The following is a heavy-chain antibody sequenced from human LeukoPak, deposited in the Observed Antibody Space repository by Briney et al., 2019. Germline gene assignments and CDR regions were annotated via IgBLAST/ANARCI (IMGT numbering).Heavy chain of an antibody. V-gene: IGHV3-53*01. J-gene: IGHJ4*02. D-gene: IGHD3-3*01. Sequence: GGSLRLSCAASGFTVDSNYLSWVRQAPGKGLEWVSTIYTGGNTYYAASVKGRFTISRDFSKNTVFLHMNSLRAEDTAMYYCATGDFWSGYQKGYSFDNWGQGTLVTVSS. CDR2: IYTGGNT. CDR1: GFTVDSNY. CDR3: ATGDFWSGYQKGYSFDN.